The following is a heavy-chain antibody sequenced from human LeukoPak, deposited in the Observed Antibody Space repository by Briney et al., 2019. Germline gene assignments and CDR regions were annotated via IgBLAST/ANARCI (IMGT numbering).Heavy chain of an antibody. V-gene: IGHV3-23*01. D-gene: IGHD6-6*01. CDR3: AGSYSSPSDY. CDR2: ISGSGDST. Sequence: GGSLRLSCAASGFTFDDYAMHWVRQAPGKGLEWVSGISGSGDSTYYADSVKGRFTISRDNSKNTLYLQMNSLRAEDTAIYYCAGSYSSPSDYWGQGTLVTVSS. CDR1: GFTFDDYA. J-gene: IGHJ4*02.